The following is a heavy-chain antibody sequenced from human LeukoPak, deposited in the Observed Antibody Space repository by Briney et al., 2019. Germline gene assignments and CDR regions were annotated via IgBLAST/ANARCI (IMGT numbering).Heavy chain of an antibody. CDR2: INPRSGST. V-gene: IGHV1-46*01. CDR3: ARDPREGSGYDLDY. Sequence: GASVKVSCKASGCTFTRYYMHWVRQAPGQGLEWMGIINPRSGSTSYAQKFQGRVTMTRDMSTSTVYMELSSLRSEDTAVYYCARDPREGSGYDLDYWGQGTLVTVSS. J-gene: IGHJ4*02. CDR1: GCTFTRYY. D-gene: IGHD5-12*01.